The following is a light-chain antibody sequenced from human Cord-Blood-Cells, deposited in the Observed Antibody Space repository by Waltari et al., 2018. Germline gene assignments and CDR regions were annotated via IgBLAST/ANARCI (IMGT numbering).Light chain of an antibody. CDR2: DVS. Sequence: QSALTQPRSVSGSPGQSVTISCTGTSSDVGGYNYVSWYQQHPGKAPELMIYDVSKRPSAVPDRFSGSKSGTTASLTISVRQGEDEADYYCCSYAGSYTWVFGGGTKLTVL. J-gene: IGLJ3*02. V-gene: IGLV2-11*01. CDR3: CSYAGSYTWV. CDR1: SSDVGGYNY.